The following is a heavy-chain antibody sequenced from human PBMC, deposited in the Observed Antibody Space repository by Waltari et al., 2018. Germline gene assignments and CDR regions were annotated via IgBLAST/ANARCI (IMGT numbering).Heavy chain of an antibody. D-gene: IGHD3-3*01. J-gene: IGHJ5*02. CDR3: ARVAIFGVVPSRGWFDP. Sequence: QVQLQQWGAGLLKPSETLSLTCAVYGGSFSGYYWSWIRQPPGKGLEWIGEINHSGSTNYNPSLKSRVTISVDTSKNQFSLKLSSVTAADTAVYYCARVAIFGVVPSRGWFDPWGQGTLVTVSS. V-gene: IGHV4-34*01. CDR1: GGSFSGYY. CDR2: INHSGST.